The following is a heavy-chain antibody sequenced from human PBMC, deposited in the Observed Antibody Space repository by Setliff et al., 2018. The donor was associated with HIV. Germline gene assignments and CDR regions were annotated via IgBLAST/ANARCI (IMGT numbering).Heavy chain of an antibody. CDR2: MSTYSGNT. CDR3: ARTVKTTLGDLLSPYYYYMDL. Sequence: GASVKVSCKAYGYTFINYGITWVRQAPGQGLEWMGWMSTYSGNTDYAQNVQGRFTMTSDTSTTTAYMELRNLRSNDSAVYYCARTVKTTLGDLLSPYYYYMDLWVKGTTVTVSS. J-gene: IGHJ6*03. V-gene: IGHV1-18*01. CDR1: GYTFINYG. D-gene: IGHD3-16*01.